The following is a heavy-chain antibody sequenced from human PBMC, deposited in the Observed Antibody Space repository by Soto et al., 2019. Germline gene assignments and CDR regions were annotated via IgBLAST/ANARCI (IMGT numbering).Heavy chain of an antibody. CDR1: GFTFSDYY. V-gene: IGHV3-11*01. D-gene: IGHD4-17*01. CDR3: ASDGTTRLNGDGYFDG. Sequence: QVQLVESGGGLVKPGGSLRLSCAASGFTFSDYYMTWIRQAPGKGLEWVSYISSSGSTIYYADSVKGRFTISRDNAKNSLDLEMNTLHADDTAVYYWASDGTTRLNGDGYFDGWGQGTLVTVSS. CDR2: ISSSGSTI. J-gene: IGHJ4*02.